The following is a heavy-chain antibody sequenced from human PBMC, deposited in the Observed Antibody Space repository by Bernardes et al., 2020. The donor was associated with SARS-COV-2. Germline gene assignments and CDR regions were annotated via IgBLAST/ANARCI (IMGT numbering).Heavy chain of an antibody. Sequence: VGSLRLSCAASGFTFRSSWMHWVRQGPGQGLVWVSRINSDGRTTTYADSVKGRFTISRDNGKNTLYLQMNSLRAEDTALYYCVRGPSDGHGRFEYWGQGALVTVS. V-gene: IGHV3-74*01. CDR3: VRGPSDGHGRFEY. CDR2: INSDGRTT. J-gene: IGHJ4*02. CDR1: GFTFRSSW.